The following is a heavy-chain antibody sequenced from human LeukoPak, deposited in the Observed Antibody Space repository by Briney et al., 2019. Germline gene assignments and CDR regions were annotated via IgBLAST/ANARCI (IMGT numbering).Heavy chain of an antibody. D-gene: IGHD3-10*01. Sequence: PGGSLRLSCAASGFTFSSYAMHWVRQAPGKGLEWVAVISYDGSNKYYADSVKGRFTISRDNSKNTLYLQMNSLRAEDTAVYYCAIDRDYYYGSATLDYWGQGTLVTVSS. CDR3: AIDRDYYYGSATLDY. CDR2: ISYDGSNK. V-gene: IGHV3-30*04. J-gene: IGHJ4*02. CDR1: GFTFSSYA.